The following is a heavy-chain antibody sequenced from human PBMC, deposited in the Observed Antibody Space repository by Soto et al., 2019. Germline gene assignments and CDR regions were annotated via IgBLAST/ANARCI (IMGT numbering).Heavy chain of an antibody. CDR1: GFTFSTYG. D-gene: IGHD6-19*01. CDR3: AREGPVAGDY. Sequence: QVQLVESGGGVVQPGRSLRLSCAASGFTFSTYGMHWVRQAPGKGLEWVAVIWYDGSNKYYADSVKGRFTISRDNSKNTVYLQMNSLRAEDTAVYYCAREGPVAGDYWGQGTLVTVSS. J-gene: IGHJ4*02. V-gene: IGHV3-33*01. CDR2: IWYDGSNK.